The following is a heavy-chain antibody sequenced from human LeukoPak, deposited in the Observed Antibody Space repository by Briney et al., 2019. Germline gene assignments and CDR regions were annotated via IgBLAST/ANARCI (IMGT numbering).Heavy chain of an antibody. V-gene: IGHV4-39*02. CDR2: IYSSGST. D-gene: IGHD1-26*01. CDR1: GGSIGSSSYH. Sequence: SETLSLTCTVSGGSIGSSSYHWVWIRQPPGKGLVWIGNIYSSGSTNYNPSLKSRVTISVDTSKNHFSLKLSSVTATDTAVYYCAGLIVGATTKDYWGQGTLVTVSS. J-gene: IGHJ4*02. CDR3: AGLIVGATTKDY.